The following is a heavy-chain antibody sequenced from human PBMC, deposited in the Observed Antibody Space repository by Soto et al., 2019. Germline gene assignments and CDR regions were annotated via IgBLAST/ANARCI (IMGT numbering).Heavy chain of an antibody. V-gene: IGHV4-30-4*01. CDR3: AGQGGSGNYYYYYGMDV. D-gene: IGHD3-10*01. CDR1: GGSISSGDYY. J-gene: IGHJ6*02. Sequence: SETLSLTCTVSGGSISSGDYYWSWIRQPPGKGLEWIGYIYYSGSTYYNPSLKSRVTISVDTSKNQFSLKLSSVTAADTAVYYCAGQGGSGNYYYYYGMDVWGQGTTVTVSS. CDR2: IYYSGST.